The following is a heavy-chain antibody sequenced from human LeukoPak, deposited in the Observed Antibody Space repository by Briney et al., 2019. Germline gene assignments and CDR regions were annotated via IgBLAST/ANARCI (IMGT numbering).Heavy chain of an antibody. J-gene: IGHJ4*02. CDR3: ARISGTYMPLGY. CDR1: GGTFSSYA. D-gene: IGHD1-26*01. Sequence: ASVTVSCMASGGTFSSYAISWVRQAPGQGLEWMGGIIPIFGTANYAQRFQGRVTITTDESTSTAYMELSSLRSEDTAVYYCARISGTYMPLGYWGQGTLVTVSS. V-gene: IGHV1-69*05. CDR2: IIPIFGTA.